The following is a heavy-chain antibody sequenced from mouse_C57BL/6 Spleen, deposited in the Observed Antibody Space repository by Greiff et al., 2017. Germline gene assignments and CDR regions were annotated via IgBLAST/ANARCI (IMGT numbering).Heavy chain of an antibody. CDR1: GFTFSDYG. Sequence: EVQRVESGGGLVKPGGSLKLSCAASGFTFSDYGMHWVRQAPEKGLEWVAYISSGSSTNYYADTVKGRFTISRDNAKNTLFLQMTSLRSEDTAMYYCARGGLVPRGFAYWGQGPLVTVSA. CDR2: ISSGSSTN. D-gene: IGHD1-3*01. CDR3: ARGGLVPRGFAY. J-gene: IGHJ3*01. V-gene: IGHV5-17*01.